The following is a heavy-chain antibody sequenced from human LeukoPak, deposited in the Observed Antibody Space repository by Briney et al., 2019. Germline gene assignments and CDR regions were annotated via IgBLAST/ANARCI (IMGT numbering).Heavy chain of an antibody. D-gene: IGHD3-22*01. CDR2: IYPCDSDT. V-gene: IGHV5-51*01. CDR1: GYSFTRYW. Sequence: GESLKISCKCSGYSFTRYWIGWVCQMLWKGLDWMRIIYPCDSDTRYSPSFQGQVTISADKSISTAYLQWSSLKASDTAMYYCARHRGFYYDSSGHDAFDIWGQGTMVTVSS. CDR3: ARHRGFYYDSSGHDAFDI. J-gene: IGHJ3*02.